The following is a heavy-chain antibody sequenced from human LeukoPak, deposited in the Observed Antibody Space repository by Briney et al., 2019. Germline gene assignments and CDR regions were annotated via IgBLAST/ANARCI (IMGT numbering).Heavy chain of an antibody. V-gene: IGHV3-7*01. D-gene: IGHD1-26*01. CDR1: GFTFSSYW. CDR2: IKQDGSEK. J-gene: IGHJ4*02. Sequence: GGSLRLSXAASGFTFSSYWMSWVRQAPGKGLEWVGNIKQDGSEKYYVDSVKGRFTISRDNAKNSLYLQMNSLRAEDTAVYYCARDLGIVGATTVFDYWGQGTLVTVSS. CDR3: ARDLGIVGATTVFDY.